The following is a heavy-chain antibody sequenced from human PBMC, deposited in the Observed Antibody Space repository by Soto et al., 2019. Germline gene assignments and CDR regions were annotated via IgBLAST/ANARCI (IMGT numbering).Heavy chain of an antibody. D-gene: IGHD3-22*01. CDR3: ARGNPNYYYDGSGYWRAFDI. CDR2: ISSSSSYI. V-gene: IGHV3-21*01. CDR1: GFTFSSYS. Sequence: GGSLRLSCAASGFTFSSYSMNWVRQAPGKGLEWVSSISSSSSYIYYADSVKGRFTISRDNAKNSLYLQMNSLRAEDTAVYYCARGNPNYYYDGSGYWRAFDIWGQGTMVTVSS. J-gene: IGHJ3*02.